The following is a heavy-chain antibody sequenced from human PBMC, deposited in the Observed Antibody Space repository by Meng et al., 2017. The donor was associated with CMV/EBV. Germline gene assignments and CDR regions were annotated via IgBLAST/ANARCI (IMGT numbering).Heavy chain of an antibody. D-gene: IGHD5-12*01. V-gene: IGHV3-7*01. CDR2: IKQDGSEK. CDR3: ARLRGDIVATLAYYFDY. J-gene: IGHJ4*02. Sequence: GGFLRPSFAASGFTSSSYWMSWVRQAPGKGLEWVANIKQDGSEKYYVDSVKGRFTISRDNAKNSLYLQMNSLRAEDTAVYYCARLRGDIVATLAYYFDYWGQGTLVTVSS. CDR1: GFTSSSYW.